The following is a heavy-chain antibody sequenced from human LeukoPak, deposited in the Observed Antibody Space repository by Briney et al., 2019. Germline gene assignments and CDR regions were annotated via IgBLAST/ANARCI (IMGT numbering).Heavy chain of an antibody. CDR2: ISGSGGST. CDR3: AKDRVILWFGENWFDP. V-gene: IGHV3-23*01. D-gene: IGHD3-10*01. CDR1: GFTFSSYA. Sequence: PGGSLRLSCAASGFTFSSYAMSWVRQAPGKGLEWDSAISGSGGSTYYADSVKGRFTISRDNSKNTLYLQMNSLRAEDTAVYYCAKDRVILWFGENWFDPWGQRTLVTVSS. J-gene: IGHJ5*02.